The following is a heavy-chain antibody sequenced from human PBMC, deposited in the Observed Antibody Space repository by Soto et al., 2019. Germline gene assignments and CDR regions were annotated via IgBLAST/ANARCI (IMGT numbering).Heavy chain of an antibody. D-gene: IGHD6-13*01. V-gene: IGHV3-23*01. CDR3: AKDQEDSSSWYSGYFDY. Sequence: EVQLLESGGGLVQPGGSLRLSCAACGFTFSSYAMSWVRQAPGKGLEWVSAISGSGGSTYYADSVKGRFTISRDNSKNTLYLQMNSLRAEDTAVYYCAKDQEDSSSWYSGYFDYWGQGTLVTVSS. CDR2: ISGSGGST. J-gene: IGHJ4*02. CDR1: GFTFSSYA.